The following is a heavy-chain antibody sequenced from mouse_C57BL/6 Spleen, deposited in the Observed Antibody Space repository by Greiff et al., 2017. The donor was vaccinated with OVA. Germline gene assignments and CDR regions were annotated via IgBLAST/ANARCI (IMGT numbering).Heavy chain of an antibody. V-gene: IGHV8-12*01. CDR2: IYWDDDK. CDR1: GFSLSTSGMG. D-gene: IGHD3-2*02. J-gene: IGHJ3*01. CDR3: ARRAETAQDTFAY. Sequence: VKLVESGPGILQSSQTLSLTCSFSGFSLSTSGMGVSWIRQPSGKGLEWLAHIYWDDDKRYNPSLKSRLTISKDTSRNQVFLKITSVDTAETATYYCARRAETAQDTFAYWGQGTLVTVSA.